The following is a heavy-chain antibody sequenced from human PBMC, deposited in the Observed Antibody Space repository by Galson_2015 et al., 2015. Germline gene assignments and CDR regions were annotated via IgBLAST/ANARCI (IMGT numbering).Heavy chain of an antibody. Sequence: SLRLSCAASGFTFSSYAMSWVRQAPGKGLEWVSAISGSGGSTYYADSVKGRFTISRDNSKNTLYLQMNSLRAEDTAVYYCAKDPPGFSTMVRGNVYWGQGTLVTVSS. CDR1: GFTFSSYA. J-gene: IGHJ4*02. CDR2: ISGSGGST. V-gene: IGHV3-23*01. CDR3: AKDPPGFSTMVRGNVY. D-gene: IGHD3-10*01.